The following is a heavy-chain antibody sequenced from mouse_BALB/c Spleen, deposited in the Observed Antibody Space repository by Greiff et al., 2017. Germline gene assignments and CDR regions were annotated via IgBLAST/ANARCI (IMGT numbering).Heavy chain of an antibody. V-gene: IGHV5-4*02. D-gene: IGHD1-1*01. Sequence: EVMLVESGGGLVKPGGSLKLSCAASGFTFSDYYMYWFRQTPEKRLEWVATISDGGSYTYYPDSVKGRFTISRDNAKNNLYLQMSSLKSEDTAMYYCARDSYYGSSYWYFDVWGAGTTVTVSS. CDR2: ISDGGSYT. CDR3: ARDSYYGSSYWYFDV. CDR1: GFTFSDYY. J-gene: IGHJ1*01.